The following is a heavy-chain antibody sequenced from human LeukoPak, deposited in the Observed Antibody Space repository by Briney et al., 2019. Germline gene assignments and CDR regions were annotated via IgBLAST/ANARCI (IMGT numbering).Heavy chain of an antibody. D-gene: IGHD6-13*01. Sequence: SETLSLTCTVSVGSITSYYWSWIRQPAGKGLEWIGRIYTSGSTNYNPSLKSRVTMSVDTSKNQFSLKLSSVTAADTAVYYCARDTVLHIAAAGTRIRGYYGMDVWGQGATVTVSS. J-gene: IGHJ6*02. CDR1: VGSITSYY. CDR2: IYTSGST. CDR3: ARDTVLHIAAAGTRIRGYYGMDV. V-gene: IGHV4-4*07.